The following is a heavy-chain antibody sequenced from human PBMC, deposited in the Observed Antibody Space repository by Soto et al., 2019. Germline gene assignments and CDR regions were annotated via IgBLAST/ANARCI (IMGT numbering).Heavy chain of an antibody. V-gene: IGHV3-48*03. CDR1: GFTFSSYE. J-gene: IGHJ3*02. CDR2: ISSSGSTI. Sequence: VGSLRLSCAASGFTFSSYEMNWVRQAPGKGLEWVSYISSSGSTIYYADSVKGRFTISRDNAKNSLYLQMNSLRAEDTAVYYCARGYYYDSSDKRRSFHICGQRTMVTVSS. CDR3: ARGYYYDSSDKRRSFHI. D-gene: IGHD3-22*01.